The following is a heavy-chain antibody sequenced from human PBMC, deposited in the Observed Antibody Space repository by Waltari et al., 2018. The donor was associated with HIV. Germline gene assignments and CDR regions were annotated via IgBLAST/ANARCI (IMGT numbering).Heavy chain of an antibody. CDR3: VSFWGSGNSPPTFTITYFDY. J-gene: IGHJ4*02. CDR2: IIPIFGTS. CDR1: GGTFNNYA. V-gene: IGHV1-69*06. Sequence: QVQLVQSGTELKKPGSSVKVSCKASGGTFNNYAINWVRQAPGQGLEWMGRIIPIFGTSTYSQKFQNRLTLTADKSTRTAYMELSTLRSDDTTFYYCVSFWGSGNSPPTFTITYFDYWGQGTLVTVSS. D-gene: IGHD3-16*01.